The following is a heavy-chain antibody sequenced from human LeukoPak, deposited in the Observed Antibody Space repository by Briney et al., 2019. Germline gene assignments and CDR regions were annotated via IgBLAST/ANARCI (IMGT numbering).Heavy chain of an antibody. J-gene: IGHJ4*02. D-gene: IGHD6-13*01. V-gene: IGHV3-74*01. CDR3: AKGLISSSWYLVDS. CDR2: INSDGSNT. Sequence: GGSLRLSCAASGFTFSGYWMHWVRQAPGEGLVWVSRINSDGSNTAYADSVKGRFTISRDNAKNSLYLQMNSLRVEDTAVHYCAKGLISSSWYLVDSWGQGTLVTVSS. CDR1: GFTFSGYW.